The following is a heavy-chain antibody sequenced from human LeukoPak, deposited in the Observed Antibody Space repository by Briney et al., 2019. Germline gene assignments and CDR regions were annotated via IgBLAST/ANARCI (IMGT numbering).Heavy chain of an antibody. CDR2: IYHSGST. CDR3: ARVYGDYSREQFWLDP. D-gene: IGHD4-17*01. CDR1: GGSISSSNW. Sequence: SGTLSLTCAVSGGSISSSNWWSWVRQPPGKGLEWIGEIYHSGSTNYNPSLKSRVTISVDKSKNQFSLKLSSVTAADTAVYYCARVYGDYSREQFWLDPWGQGTLVTVSS. V-gene: IGHV4-4*02. J-gene: IGHJ5*02.